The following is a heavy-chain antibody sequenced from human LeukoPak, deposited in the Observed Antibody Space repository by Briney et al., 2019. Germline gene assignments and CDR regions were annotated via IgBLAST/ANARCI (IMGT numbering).Heavy chain of an antibody. V-gene: IGHV3-23*01. D-gene: IGHD1-7*01. Sequence: GASLRLSCAASGFTFSSYAMSWVRQAPGKGLEWVSAISGSGGSTYYADSVKGRFTISRDNSKNTLYLQMNSLRAEDTAVYYCAKEGVPTGTRRGPGDYWGQGTLVTVSS. CDR2: ISGSGGST. CDR1: GFTFSSYA. CDR3: AKEGVPTGTRRGPGDY. J-gene: IGHJ4*02.